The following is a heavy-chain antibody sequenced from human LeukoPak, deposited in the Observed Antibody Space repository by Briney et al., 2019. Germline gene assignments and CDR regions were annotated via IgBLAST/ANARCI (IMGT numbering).Heavy chain of an antibody. CDR2: ISAYNGNT. J-gene: IGHJ6*02. D-gene: IGHD2-2*02. V-gene: IGHV1-18*01. Sequence: ASVKVSCKASGYTFSSYGITWVRQAPGQGLEWMGWISAYNGNTNYAQKLQGRVTMTTDTSTSTAYMELRSLRSDDTAVYYCARDPAYCSSTSCYIADYYGMDVWGQGTTVTVSS. CDR3: ARDPAYCSSTSCYIADYYGMDV. CDR1: GYTFSSYG.